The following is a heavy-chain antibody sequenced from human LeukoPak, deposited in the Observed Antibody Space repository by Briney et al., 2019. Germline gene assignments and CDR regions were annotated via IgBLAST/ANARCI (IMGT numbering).Heavy chain of an antibody. J-gene: IGHJ5*02. CDR2: IIPIFGTA. CDR1: GGTFSSYV. CDR3: ARDPTTLLWFGELTQGWFDP. Sequence: ASVKVSCKASGGTFSSYVISWVRQAPGQGLEWMGGIIPIFGTANYAQKFQGRVTITADKSTSTAYMELSSLRSEDTAVYYCARDPTTLLWFGELTQGWFDPWGQGTLVTVSS. D-gene: IGHD3-10*01. V-gene: IGHV1-69*06.